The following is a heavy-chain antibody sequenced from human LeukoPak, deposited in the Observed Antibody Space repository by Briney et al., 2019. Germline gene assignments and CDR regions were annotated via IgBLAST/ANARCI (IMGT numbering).Heavy chain of an antibody. V-gene: IGHV3-30*18. CDR2: ISYDGSNK. Sequence: GGSLRLSCAASGFTFSSYGMHWVRQAPGKGLEWVAVISYDGSNKYYADSVKGRFTISRDNSKNTLYLQMNSLGIEDTALYYCSKDISAGGLDVWGLGTPVTVSS. J-gene: IGHJ6*02. D-gene: IGHD3-16*02. CDR1: GFTFSSYG. CDR3: SKDISAGGLDV.